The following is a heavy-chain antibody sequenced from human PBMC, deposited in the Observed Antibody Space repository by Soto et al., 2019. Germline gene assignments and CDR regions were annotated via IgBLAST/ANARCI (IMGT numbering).Heavy chain of an antibody. CDR2: ISAYNGNT. V-gene: IGHV1-18*01. J-gene: IGHJ4*02. D-gene: IGHD6-13*01. CDR3: ARGSAAGLPYFDY. Sequence: QAPGQGLEGMGWISAYNGNTNYAQKLQGRVTMTTDTSTSTAYMELRSLRSDDTAVYYCARGSAAGLPYFDYWGQGTLVTVSS.